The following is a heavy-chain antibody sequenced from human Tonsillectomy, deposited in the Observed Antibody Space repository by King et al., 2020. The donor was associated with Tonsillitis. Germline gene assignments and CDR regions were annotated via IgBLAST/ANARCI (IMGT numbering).Heavy chain of an antibody. Sequence: QLVQSGGGVVQPGRSLRLSCAASGFTFNSSAIHWVRQTPGKGLEWVAFISSDGSNKNYADSVKGRFSISRDNTKNTLYLQMNSLRAEDTAVYYCARDGAFCGSDCYNYFFDYWGQGSLVTVSS. CDR1: GFTFNSSA. V-gene: IGHV3-30*04. D-gene: IGHD2-21*02. CDR2: ISSDGSNK. CDR3: ARDGAFCGSDCYNYFFDY. J-gene: IGHJ4*02.